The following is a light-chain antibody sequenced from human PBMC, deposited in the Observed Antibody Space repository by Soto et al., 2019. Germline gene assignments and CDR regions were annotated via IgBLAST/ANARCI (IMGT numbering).Light chain of an antibody. V-gene: IGKV1-9*01. Sequence: DLQLTQSPSFLSASVGDRVTITCRASQAISSSLAWYQHNPGKAPKLLIYAASTLQNGVPSSFSGSGSGTEFTLTSSSLQPEDFATYYCQHLNDYRYTFGQGTKVEIK. J-gene: IGKJ2*01. CDR1: QAISSS. CDR3: QHLNDYRYT. CDR2: AAS.